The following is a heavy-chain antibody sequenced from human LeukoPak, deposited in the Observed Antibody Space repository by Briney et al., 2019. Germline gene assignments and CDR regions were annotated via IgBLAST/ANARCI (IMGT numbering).Heavy chain of an antibody. CDR1: SFTFSKYW. D-gene: IGHD2-15*01. V-gene: IGHV3-74*01. CDR2: IDTNGRTT. CDR3: ARDLAGADDY. Sequence: GGSLRLSCAASSFTFSKYWFHWVRQAPGKGLDWVSRIDTNGRTTDYADSVKGRFTIPRDNAKNTLFLEMNSLRAEDTAVYYCARDLAGADDYWCQGTLVTVSS. J-gene: IGHJ4*02.